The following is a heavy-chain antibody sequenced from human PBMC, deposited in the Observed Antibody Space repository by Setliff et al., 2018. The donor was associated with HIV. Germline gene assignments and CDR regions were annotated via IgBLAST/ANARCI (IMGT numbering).Heavy chain of an antibody. CDR3: AKPYRGSVVRDQGYMDV. Sequence: GGSLRLSCAASGFTFSSYSMNWVRQAPGKGLEWVSYISSSSSTIYYADSVKGRFTISRDNAKNSLYLQMNSLRAEDTAVYYCAKPYRGSVVRDQGYMDVWGKGTTVTVSS. CDR2: ISSSSSTI. V-gene: IGHV3-48*01. J-gene: IGHJ6*03. D-gene: IGHD3-10*01. CDR1: GFTFSSYS.